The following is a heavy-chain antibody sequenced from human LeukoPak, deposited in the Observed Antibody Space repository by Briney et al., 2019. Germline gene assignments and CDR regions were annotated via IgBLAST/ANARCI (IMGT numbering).Heavy chain of an antibody. CDR3: ARLYYDFWSGYSHYYMDV. CDR2: INNSGST. Sequence: SETLSLTCAVYGGSFSGYYWSWIREPPGRGREWIGEINNSGSTNYNPSLKSRVTISVDTSKNQFSLKLSSVTAADTAVYYCARLYYDFWSGYSHYYMDVWGKGTTVTVSS. J-gene: IGHJ6*03. V-gene: IGHV4-34*01. CDR1: GGSFSGYY. D-gene: IGHD3-3*01.